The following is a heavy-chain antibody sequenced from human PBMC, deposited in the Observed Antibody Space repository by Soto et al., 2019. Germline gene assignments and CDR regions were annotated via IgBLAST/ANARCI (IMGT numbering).Heavy chain of an antibody. J-gene: IGHJ4*02. Sequence: QVQLVQSGAEVKKPGSSVKVSCKASGGTFSSYSINWVRQAPGQGLEWMGEIIPIFGTANYAQKFHGRVTITADESTSTAYMELSSPRSEDTAVYYCARDGGRHSGGIDYWGQGTLVTVSS. D-gene: IGHD1-26*01. CDR3: ARDGGRHSGGIDY. CDR2: IIPIFGTA. V-gene: IGHV1-69*01. CDR1: GGTFSSYS.